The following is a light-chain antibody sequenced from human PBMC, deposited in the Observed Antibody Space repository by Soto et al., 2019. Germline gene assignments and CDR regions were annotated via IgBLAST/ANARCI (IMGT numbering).Light chain of an antibody. Sequence: QSALTQPASVSGSPGQSITISCTGTISDIGGYNFISWYQHHPGKAPKLVMYDVNNRPSGITYRFSGSTSGNTASLTISGLQADDEADYYCASYSRTTTLVFGGGTKVTVL. CDR2: DVN. V-gene: IGLV2-14*01. J-gene: IGLJ2*01. CDR3: ASYSRTTTLV. CDR1: ISDIGGYNF.